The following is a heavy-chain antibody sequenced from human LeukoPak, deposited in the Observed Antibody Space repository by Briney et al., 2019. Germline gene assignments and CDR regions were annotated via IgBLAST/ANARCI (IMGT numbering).Heavy chain of an antibody. V-gene: IGHV3-73*01. J-gene: IGHJ4*02. CDR1: GFTFSGSA. D-gene: IGHD6-13*01. CDR2: IRSKANSYAT. CDR3: TRLMVAAAGRWVDY. Sequence: GGSLKLSCAASGFTFSGSAMLWVRQASGKGLEWVGRIRSKANSYATAYAASVKGRFTISRDDSKNTAYLQMNSLKTEDTAVYYCTRLMVAAAGRWVDYWGQGTLVTVSS.